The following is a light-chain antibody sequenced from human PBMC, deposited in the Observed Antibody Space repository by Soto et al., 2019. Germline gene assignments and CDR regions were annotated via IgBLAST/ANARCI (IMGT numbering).Light chain of an antibody. CDR2: GAS. V-gene: IGKV1-6*01. J-gene: IGKJ1*01. CDR1: QDIRGD. CDR3: LQDSNYPRT. Sequence: AIQMTQSPSSLSASVGDRVTITCRASQDIRGDLGWYQQKPGKAPKALIYGASNLQSGGPSRFSGSGFGTDFTLTISSLQHEDFATYCCLQDSNYPRTFGQGTKVESK.